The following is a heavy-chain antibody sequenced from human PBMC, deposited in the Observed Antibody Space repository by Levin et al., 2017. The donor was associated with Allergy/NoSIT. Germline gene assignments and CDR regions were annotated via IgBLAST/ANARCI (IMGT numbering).Heavy chain of an antibody. D-gene: IGHD6-19*01. V-gene: IGHV3-30*18. CDR3: AKDGLPVAVYYGHFDL. CDR1: GFTFSSYG. Sequence: GGSLRLSCAASGFTFSSYGMHWVRQAPGKGLEWVAVISYDGSNKYYTDSVKGRFTISRDSSENTLYLQMNSLRAEDTAVYYCAKDGLPVAVYYGHFDLWGRGTLVTVSS. CDR2: ISYDGSNK. J-gene: IGHJ2*01.